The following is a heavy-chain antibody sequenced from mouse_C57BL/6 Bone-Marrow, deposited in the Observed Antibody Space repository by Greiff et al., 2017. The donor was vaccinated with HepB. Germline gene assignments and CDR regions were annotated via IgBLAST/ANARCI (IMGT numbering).Heavy chain of an antibody. CDR2: ISYDGSN. CDR1: GYSITSGYY. J-gene: IGHJ2*01. D-gene: IGHD1-1*01. V-gene: IGHV3-6*01. CDR3: ASIYYYGSSPHY. Sequence: EVKLQQSGPGLVKPSQSLSLTCSVTGYSITSGYYWNWIRQFPGNKLEWMGYISYDGSNNYNPSLKNRISITRDTSKNQFFLKLNSVTTEDTATYYCASIYYYGSSPHYWGQGTTLTVSS.